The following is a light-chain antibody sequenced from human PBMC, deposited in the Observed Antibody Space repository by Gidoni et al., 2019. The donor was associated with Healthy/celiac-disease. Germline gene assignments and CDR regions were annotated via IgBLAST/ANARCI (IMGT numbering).Light chain of an antibody. Sequence: EIVLTPYPATLSLSPGERATLSCRASQSVSSYLAWYQQKSGQAPRLLIYDASNRATGIPARFSGSGSGTDVTLTICSLAPEDLAAYDFQQCSNWPPLTFXGXTKVEIK. CDR2: DAS. CDR3: QQCSNWPPLT. CDR1: QSVSSY. V-gene: IGKV3-11*01. J-gene: IGKJ4*01.